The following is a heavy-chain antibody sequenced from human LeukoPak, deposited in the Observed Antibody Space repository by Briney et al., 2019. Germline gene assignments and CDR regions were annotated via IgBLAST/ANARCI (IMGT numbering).Heavy chain of an antibody. CDR2: IIPIFGTA. CDR3: ARDFRLAVAKNWFDP. D-gene: IGHD6-19*01. Sequence: SVKVSCKASGGTFSSYAISWVRQAPGQGLEWMGGIIPIFGTANYAQKFQGRVTITADESTSTAYMELSSLRSEDTAVYYCARDFRLAVAKNWFDPWGQGTLVTVSS. CDR1: GGTFSSYA. V-gene: IGHV1-69*13. J-gene: IGHJ5*02.